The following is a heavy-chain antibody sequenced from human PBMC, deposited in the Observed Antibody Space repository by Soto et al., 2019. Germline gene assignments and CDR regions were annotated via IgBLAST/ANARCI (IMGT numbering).Heavy chain of an antibody. D-gene: IGHD7-27*01. J-gene: IGHJ4*02. Sequence: QVQLQQWGAGLLKPSETLSLTCAVYGGSFSGYYWSWIRQPPGKGLEWIGEINHSGSTNYNPSLKSRVTISVDTSKNQFSLKLSSVTAADTAVYYCARGENTGGDYWGQGTLVTVSS. CDR3: ARGENTGGDY. V-gene: IGHV4-34*01. CDR2: INHSGST. CDR1: GGSFSGYY.